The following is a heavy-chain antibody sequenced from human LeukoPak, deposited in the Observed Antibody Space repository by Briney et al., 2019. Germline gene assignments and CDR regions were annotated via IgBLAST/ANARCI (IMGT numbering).Heavy chain of an antibody. Sequence: GGSLRLSCAASGFTFSSYSTNCVRQAPGKGLEWVSSISSSGSYIYYADSVKGRFTISRDNAKNSLYLQMSSLRVEDTAVYYCARDRGGSGWYDYWGQGTLVSVSS. CDR2: ISSSGSYI. CDR3: ARDRGGSGWYDY. V-gene: IGHV3-21*01. D-gene: IGHD6-19*01. CDR1: GFTFSSYS. J-gene: IGHJ4*02.